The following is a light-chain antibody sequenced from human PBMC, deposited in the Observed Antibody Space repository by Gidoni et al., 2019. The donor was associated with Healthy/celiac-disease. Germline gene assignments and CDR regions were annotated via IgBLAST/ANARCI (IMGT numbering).Light chain of an antibody. CDR3: QQSYSTLTWT. Sequence: DIQMTQSPSSLSASVGHRVTITCRASQSISSYLNWYQQKPGKAPKLLIYAASSLQSGVPSRFSGSGSGTDFTLTISSLQPEDFATYYCQQSYSTLTWTFGQGTKVEIK. V-gene: IGKV1-39*01. J-gene: IGKJ1*01. CDR1: QSISSY. CDR2: AAS.